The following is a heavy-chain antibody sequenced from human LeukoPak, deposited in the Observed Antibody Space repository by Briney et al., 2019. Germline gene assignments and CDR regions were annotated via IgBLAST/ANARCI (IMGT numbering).Heavy chain of an antibody. J-gene: IGHJ4*02. D-gene: IGHD6-19*01. CDR1: GYTFTGYY. CDR3: ARDYGAVAGAGFDY. Sequence: ASVKVSCKASGYTFTGYYMHWVRQAPGQGLEWMGWINPNSGGTNYAQKFQGRVTMTRDTSISTAYMELSRLRSDDTAVYYCARDYGAVAGAGFDYWGQGTLVTVSS. CDR2: INPNSGGT. V-gene: IGHV1-2*02.